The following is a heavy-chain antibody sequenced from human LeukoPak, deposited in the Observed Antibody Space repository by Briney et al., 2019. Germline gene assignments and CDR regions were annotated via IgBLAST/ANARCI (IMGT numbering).Heavy chain of an antibody. CDR1: GETFSGFY. CDR2: INYSGST. D-gene: IGHD4-17*01. J-gene: IGHJ4*02. Sequence: PSETLSLTCAVYGETFSGFYWSWIRQPPGKGLEWIGEINYSGSTNYNPSLKSRVTISVDTSKNQFSLNLNSVTAADTAVYYCARTSTVTHQFDYWGQGMLVTVSS. CDR3: ARTSTVTHQFDY. V-gene: IGHV4-34*01.